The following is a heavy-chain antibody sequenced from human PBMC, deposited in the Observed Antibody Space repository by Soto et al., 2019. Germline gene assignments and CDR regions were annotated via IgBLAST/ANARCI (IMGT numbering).Heavy chain of an antibody. CDR3: AKERDDIGMVDAFEI. J-gene: IGHJ3*02. D-gene: IGHD2-15*01. Sequence: EMQLLESGGDLVQPGGSLRLSCAASGFTFSSYAMTWVRQAPGKGLEYVSAISGRGVTTYYADSMKGRFTISRDNSKNTRYLQLISLRADDTAVYYGAKERDDIGMVDAFEIWGQGTMFTVSS. CDR1: GFTFSSYA. V-gene: IGHV3-23*01. CDR2: ISGRGVTT.